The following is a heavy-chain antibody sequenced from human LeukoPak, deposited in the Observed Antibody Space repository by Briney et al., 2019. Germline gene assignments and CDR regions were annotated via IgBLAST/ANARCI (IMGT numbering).Heavy chain of an antibody. J-gene: IGHJ4*02. V-gene: IGHV3-30*18. D-gene: IGHD4-17*01. Sequence: GMSLRLSCAASGFTFRSYGMHWVRQAPGKGLEWVAVISYDGSNKYYVDSVKGRFTISKDKSKNTLYLQMNSLRAEDTAVYYCAKDLGDYGDYLPDYWGQGTLVTVSS. CDR3: AKDLGDYGDYLPDY. CDR1: GFTFRSYG. CDR2: ISYDGSNK.